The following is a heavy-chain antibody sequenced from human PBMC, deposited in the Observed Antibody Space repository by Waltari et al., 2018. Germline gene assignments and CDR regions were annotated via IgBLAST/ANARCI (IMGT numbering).Heavy chain of an antibody. Sequence: QVQLVQSGAEVKKPGASVKVSCKASGYTFTSYAMHWVRQAPGQRLEWMGWINAGNCNTKYSQKFQGRVTITRDTSASTAYMELSSLRSEDTAVYYCAREGAVVVVAAGTLDYWGQGTLVTVSS. D-gene: IGHD2-15*01. V-gene: IGHV1-3*01. CDR3: AREGAVVVVAAGTLDY. CDR2: INAGNCNT. CDR1: GYTFTSYA. J-gene: IGHJ4*02.